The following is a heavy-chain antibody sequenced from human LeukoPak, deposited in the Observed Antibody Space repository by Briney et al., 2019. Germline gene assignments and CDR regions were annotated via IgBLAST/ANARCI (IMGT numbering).Heavy chain of an antibody. J-gene: IGHJ3*02. D-gene: IGHD6-13*01. Sequence: ASVKVSCKASGYTFTGYYMHWVRQAPGQGLEWMGWINPIFGTANYAQKFQGRVTITADESTSTAYMELSSLRSEDTAVYYCARQGQQLVMGRGAFDIWGQGTMVTVSS. CDR2: INPIFGTA. CDR1: GYTFTGYY. CDR3: ARQGQQLVMGRGAFDI. V-gene: IGHV1-69*13.